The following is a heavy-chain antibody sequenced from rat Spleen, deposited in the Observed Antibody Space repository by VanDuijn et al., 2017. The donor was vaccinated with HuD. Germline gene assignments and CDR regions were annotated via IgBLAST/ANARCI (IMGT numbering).Heavy chain of an antibody. V-gene: IGHV5-20*01. Sequence: EVQLVESGGGLVQPGRSLKLSCAASGFTFSDYYMAWVRQAPTKGLEWVASISYDGGSTYYRDSVKGRFTISRDNAKSSLYLQMDSLRSEDTATYYCTTDGYDWFAYWGQGTLVTVSS. J-gene: IGHJ3*01. CDR1: GFTFSDYY. CDR2: ISYDGGST. D-gene: IGHD1-12*03. CDR3: TTDGYDWFAY.